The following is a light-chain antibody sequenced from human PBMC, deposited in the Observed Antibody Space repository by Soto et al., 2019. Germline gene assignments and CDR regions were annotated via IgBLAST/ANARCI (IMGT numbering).Light chain of an antibody. CDR1: QSVSSSY. CDR2: GAS. J-gene: IGKJ1*01. Sequence: EIVLTQSPGTLSLSPGERATLSCRASQSVSSSYLAWYQQKPGQAPRLLIYGASSRATGIPDRFSGSGSGTDFPLTISRLEPDEFAVYYCQQYGSSPQTFGQGTKVEIK. V-gene: IGKV3-20*01. CDR3: QQYGSSPQT.